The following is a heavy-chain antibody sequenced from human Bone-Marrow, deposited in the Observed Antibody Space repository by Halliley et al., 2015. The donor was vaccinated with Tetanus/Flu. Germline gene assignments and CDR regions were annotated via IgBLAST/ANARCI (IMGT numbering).Heavy chain of an antibody. D-gene: IGHD2-2*01. Sequence: TFPGDSDTRYSPPFQGQVTISVDKSVNIAYLHWTSLKASDTAVYYCAAETGHCNTTNCHVGIDSWGQGTLVTVSS. CDR2: TFPGDSDT. CDR3: AAETGHCNTTNCHVGIDS. V-gene: IGHV5-51*01. J-gene: IGHJ4*02.